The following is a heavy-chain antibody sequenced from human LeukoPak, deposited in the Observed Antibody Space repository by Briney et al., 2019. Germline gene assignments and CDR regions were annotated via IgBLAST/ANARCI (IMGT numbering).Heavy chain of an antibody. Sequence: GRSLRLSCAASGFTFSSYGMHWVRQAPGKGLEWVAVISYDGSNKYYADSVKGRFTISRDNSKNTLYLQMNSLRAEDTAVYYCARDMTTWWYNWFDPWGQGTLVTVSS. D-gene: IGHD4-11*01. CDR3: ARDMTTWWYNWFDP. CDR2: ISYDGSNK. J-gene: IGHJ5*02. V-gene: IGHV3-30*03. CDR1: GFTFSSYG.